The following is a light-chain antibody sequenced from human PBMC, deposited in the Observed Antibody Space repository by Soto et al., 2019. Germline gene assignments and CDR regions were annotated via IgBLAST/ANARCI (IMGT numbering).Light chain of an antibody. CDR1: QSITTY. CDR3: QQSYSIFLT. Sequence: DIQMTQSPSSLSASVGDRVTITCRASQSITTYLNWYQHKPGKAPKLLIYAASNLQSGVPSRFSGSGSGTDFTLTISSLQPEDFATYYCQQSYSIFLTCGQGTKVEVK. V-gene: IGKV1-39*01. J-gene: IGKJ1*01. CDR2: AAS.